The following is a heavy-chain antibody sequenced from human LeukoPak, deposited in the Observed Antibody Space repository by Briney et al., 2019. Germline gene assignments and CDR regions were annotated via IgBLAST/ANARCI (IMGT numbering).Heavy chain of an antibody. J-gene: IGHJ4*02. CDR2: INHSGST. Sequence: PSETLSLTCAVYGGSFSGYYWSWIRQPPGKGLEWIGEINHSGSTNYNPSLKSRVTISVDTSKNQFSLKLSSVTAADTAVYYCARNSGPNVQYDYWGQGTLVTVSS. CDR3: ARNSGPNVQYDY. D-gene: IGHD6-19*01. CDR1: GGSFSGYY. V-gene: IGHV4-34*01.